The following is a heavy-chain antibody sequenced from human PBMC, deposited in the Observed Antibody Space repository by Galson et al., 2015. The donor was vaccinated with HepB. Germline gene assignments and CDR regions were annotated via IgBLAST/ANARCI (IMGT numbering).Heavy chain of an antibody. D-gene: IGHD6-13*01. CDR3: ARSVAPLEQQLPRYGMDV. Sequence: PALVKPTQTLTLTCTVSGFSLSNARMGVSWIRQPPGKALEWLAHIFLNDEKSYSTSLKSRLTISKDTSKSQVVLTMINMDPVDTATYYCARSVAPLEQQLPRYGMDVWGQGTTVTVSS. CDR2: IFLNDEK. CDR1: GFSLSNARMG. J-gene: IGHJ6*02. V-gene: IGHV2-26*01.